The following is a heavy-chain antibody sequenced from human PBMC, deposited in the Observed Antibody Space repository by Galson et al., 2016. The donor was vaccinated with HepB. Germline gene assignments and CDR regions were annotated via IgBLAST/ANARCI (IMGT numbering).Heavy chain of an antibody. Sequence: ETLSLTCTVSGGSISNYYWSWIRQPPGKGLEWIGYIYYSGSTNYNPSLKSRVTISVDTSKNQFSLKLSSVTAADTAVYCCARRRNYYDSSGSYYDWFDPWGQGTLVTVSS. CDR3: ARRRNYYDSSGSYYDWFDP. J-gene: IGHJ5*02. V-gene: IGHV4-59*08. D-gene: IGHD3-22*01. CDR2: IYYSGST. CDR1: GGSISNYY.